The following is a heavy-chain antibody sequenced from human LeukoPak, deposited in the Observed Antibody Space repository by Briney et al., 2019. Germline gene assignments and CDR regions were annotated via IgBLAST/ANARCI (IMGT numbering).Heavy chain of an antibody. CDR2: INTDGSST. V-gene: IGHV3-74*01. Sequence: GGSLRLSCAASGFTFSSYWMHWVRQAPGKGLVWVSRINTDGSSTSYADSVKGRFTISRDNAKNTLYLQMNSLRAEDTAVYYCARGSDLYDFWSGYLDYWGQGTLVTVSS. D-gene: IGHD3-3*01. CDR3: ARGSDLYDFWSGYLDY. CDR1: GFTFSSYW. J-gene: IGHJ4*02.